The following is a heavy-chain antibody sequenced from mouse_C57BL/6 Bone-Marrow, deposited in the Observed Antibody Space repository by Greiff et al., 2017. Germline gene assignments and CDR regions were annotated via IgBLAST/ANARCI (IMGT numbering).Heavy chain of an antibody. CDR2: SRNKANDYTT. Sequence: EVKLMESGGGLVQSGRSLRLSCATSGFTFSDFYMEWVRQAPGKGLEWIAASRNKANDYTTEYSASVKGRFIVSRDTSQSILYLQMNALRAEDTAIYYCARDAGKLRLHAYWGQGTLVTVSA. CDR3: ARDAGKLRLHAY. J-gene: IGHJ3*01. D-gene: IGHD3-2*02. V-gene: IGHV7-1*01. CDR1: GFTFSDFY.